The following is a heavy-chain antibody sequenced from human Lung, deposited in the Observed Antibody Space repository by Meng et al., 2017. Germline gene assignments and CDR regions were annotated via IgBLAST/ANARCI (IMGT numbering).Heavy chain of an antibody. CDR2: IIPKSGDT. CDR3: ARDEDISAAGKLFGDY. V-gene: IGHV1-2*06. J-gene: IGHJ4*02. D-gene: IGHD6-13*01. Sequence: QVQLEQSGAEVAKPGATMTVSCKASGYAFAYYWPRWVRQGAGQGLEGMGRIIPKSGDTHYAQRFQGRVTMTGDTSINTAYMKLSGLRSDDTAMYYCARDEDISAAGKLFGDYWGQGTLVTVSS. CDR1: GYAFAYYW.